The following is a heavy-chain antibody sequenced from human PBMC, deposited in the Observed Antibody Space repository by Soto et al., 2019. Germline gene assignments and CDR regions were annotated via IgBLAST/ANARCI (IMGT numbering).Heavy chain of an antibody. CDR1: GFSLSTSGMC. Sequence: SGPTLVNPTQTLTLTCTFSGFSLSTSGMCVSWIRQPPGKALEWLARIDWDDDKYYSTSLKTRLTISKDTSKNQVVLTMTNMDPVDTATYYCARIGPVLGYDLYFDYWGQGTLVTVSS. V-gene: IGHV2-70*11. D-gene: IGHD5-12*01. CDR2: IDWDDDK. CDR3: ARIGPVLGYDLYFDY. J-gene: IGHJ4*02.